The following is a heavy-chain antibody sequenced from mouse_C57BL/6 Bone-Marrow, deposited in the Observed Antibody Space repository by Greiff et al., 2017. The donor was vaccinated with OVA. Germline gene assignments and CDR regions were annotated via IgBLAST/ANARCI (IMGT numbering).Heavy chain of an antibody. CDR1: GYTFTSYW. V-gene: IGHV1-74*01. CDR2: IHPSDSDT. CDR3: ARGTYDGGRGGPYFDY. J-gene: IGHJ2*01. D-gene: IGHD2-12*01. Sequence: QVQLQQPGAELVKPGASVKVSCKASGYTFTSYWMHWVKQRPGQGLEWIGRIHPSDSDTNYNQKFKGKATLTVDKSSSTAYMQLSSLTSADSAVYYCARGTYDGGRGGPYFDYWGQGTTLTVSS.